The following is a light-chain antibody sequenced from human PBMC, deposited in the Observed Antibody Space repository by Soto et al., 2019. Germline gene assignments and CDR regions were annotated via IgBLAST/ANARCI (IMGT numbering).Light chain of an antibody. J-gene: IGKJ1*01. CDR1: QSVTTD. Sequence: ERVMTQSPATLSVSPGERATLSCRASQSVTTDLAWYQQKPGQAPRLLIYGASTRATGIPARFSGSGSGTEFTLTISSLQYEDSAVYYCQQYYNWPTFGQGTKVEIK. CDR3: QQYYNWPT. CDR2: GAS. V-gene: IGKV3-15*01.